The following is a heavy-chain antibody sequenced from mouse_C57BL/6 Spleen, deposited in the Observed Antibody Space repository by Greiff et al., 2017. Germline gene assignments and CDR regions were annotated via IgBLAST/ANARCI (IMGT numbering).Heavy chain of an antibody. CDR1: GYTFTGYW. CDR3: ARPHGSSHWYVDV. CDR2: ILPGSGST. J-gene: IGHJ1*03. D-gene: IGHD1-1*01. Sequence: QVQLQQSGAELMKPGASVKLSCKATGYTFTGYWIEWVKQRPGHGLEWIGEILPGSGSTNYNEKFKGKATFTADTSSNTAYMQRSSLTTEDSAIYYCARPHGSSHWYVDVWGTGTTVTVSS. V-gene: IGHV1-9*01.